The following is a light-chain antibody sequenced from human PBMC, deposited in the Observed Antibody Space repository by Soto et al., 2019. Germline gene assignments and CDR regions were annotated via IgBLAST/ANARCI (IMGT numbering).Light chain of an antibody. V-gene: IGLV2-14*01. CDR3: SSYTSSSTWV. Sequence: QSALTQPASVSGSPGQSISISCTGTSSDIGGYNYVSWYQQHPGKAPELMICDVSNRPSGVSSRFSASKSGNTAALTISGLQAEDEADYYCSSYTSSSTWVFGGGTKLTVL. CDR2: DVS. J-gene: IGLJ3*02. CDR1: SSDIGGYNY.